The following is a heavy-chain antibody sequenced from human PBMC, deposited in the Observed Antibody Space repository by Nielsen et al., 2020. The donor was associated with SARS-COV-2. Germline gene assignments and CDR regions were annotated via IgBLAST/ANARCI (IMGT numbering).Heavy chain of an antibody. V-gene: IGHV4-61*01. D-gene: IGHD2-21*02. CDR1: GGSVSSGSYY. Sequence: GSLRLSCTVSGGSVSSGSYYWSWIRQPPGKGLEWIGYIYYSGSTNYNPSLKSRVTISVDTSKNQFSLKLSSVTAADTAVYYCARPVMFRAYCGGDCYGYFDLWGRGTLVTVSS. CDR2: IYYSGST. CDR3: ARPVMFRAYCGGDCYGYFDL. J-gene: IGHJ2*01.